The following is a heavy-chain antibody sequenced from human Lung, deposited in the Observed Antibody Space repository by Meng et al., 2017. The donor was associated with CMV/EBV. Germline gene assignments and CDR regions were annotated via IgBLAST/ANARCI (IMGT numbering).Heavy chain of an antibody. CDR3: AKNYNPNPPYYYGVDV. J-gene: IGHJ6*02. CDR1: GFTFSRFS. D-gene: IGHD1-1*01. V-gene: IGHV3-30*14. Sequence: GESLKISCEASGFTFSRFSLHWVRQAPGKGLEWVAVISYDGKDKHYADSVKGQFTISRDNYKSTLYLQMNSLRPEDTAVYYCAKNYNPNPPYYYGVDVWGRGXTVTVSS. CDR2: ISYDGKDK.